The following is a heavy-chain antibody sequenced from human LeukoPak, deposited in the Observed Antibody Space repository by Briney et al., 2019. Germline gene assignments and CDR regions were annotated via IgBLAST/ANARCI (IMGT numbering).Heavy chain of an antibody. J-gene: IGHJ4*02. CDR3: ARVPPGEYSGSYFDY. V-gene: IGHV3-30-3*01. D-gene: IGHD1-26*01. Sequence: PGGSLRLSCAASGFTFSSYAMHWVCQAPGKGLEWVAVISYDGSNKYYADSVKGRFTISRDNSKNTLYLQMNSLRAEDTAVYYCARVPPGEYSGSYFDYWGQGTLVTVSS. CDR1: GFTFSSYA. CDR2: ISYDGSNK.